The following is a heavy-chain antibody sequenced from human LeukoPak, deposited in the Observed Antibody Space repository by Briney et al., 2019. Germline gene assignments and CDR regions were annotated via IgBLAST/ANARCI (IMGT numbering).Heavy chain of an antibody. CDR3: AGDSSGYYYLFDY. CDR2: IYYSGST. V-gene: IGHV4-59*12. Sequence: SETLSLTCTVSGGSISSYYWSWIRQPPGKGLEWIGYIYYSGSTYYNPSLKSRVTISVDTSKNQFSLKLSSVTAADTAVYYCAGDSSGYYYLFDYWGQGTLVTVSS. D-gene: IGHD3-22*01. J-gene: IGHJ4*02. CDR1: GGSISSYY.